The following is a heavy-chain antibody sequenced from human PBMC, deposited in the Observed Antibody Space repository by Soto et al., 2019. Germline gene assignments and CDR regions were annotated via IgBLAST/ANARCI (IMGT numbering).Heavy chain of an antibody. CDR3: ARVRMTLPPEYSSGPSFDL. J-gene: IGHJ4*02. CDR1: GFTFSDYA. V-gene: IGHV3-21*01. CDR2: ISSSGSFI. D-gene: IGHD5-18*01. Sequence: PGGSLRLSCAASGFTFSDYAMKWVRQAPGKGPEWVASISSSGSFIHYADSVKGRFTISRDNAKDSLTLQMNSLRAEDTAVYYCARVRMTLPPEYSSGPSFDLWGQGTLVTVS.